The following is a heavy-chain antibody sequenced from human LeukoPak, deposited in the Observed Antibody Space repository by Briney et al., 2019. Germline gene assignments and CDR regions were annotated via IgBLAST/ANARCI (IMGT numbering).Heavy chain of an antibody. D-gene: IGHD6-13*01. CDR3: VKDHSSSWYHGDGDY. V-gene: IGHV3-23*01. CDR2: ISGSGGSR. Sequence: GGSLRLSCAASGFTFSSYDMTWVRQAPWKGLEWASGISGSGGSRYYADSVKGRFTISRDNSKNTLYLLLDSLRVEDTAIYYCVKDHSSSWYHGDGDYWGQGTLVTVSS. J-gene: IGHJ4*02. CDR1: GFTFSSYD.